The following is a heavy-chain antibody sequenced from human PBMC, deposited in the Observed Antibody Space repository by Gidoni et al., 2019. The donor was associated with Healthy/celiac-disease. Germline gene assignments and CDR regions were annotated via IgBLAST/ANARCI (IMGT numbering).Heavy chain of an antibody. Sequence: QVQLQQWGAGLLKPSATLSLTCAVYGGSFSGYYWSWIRQPPGKGPEWIGEINHSGSTNYNPSLKSRVTISVDTSKNQFSLKLSSVTAADTAVYYCASSKIGTAVDYWGQGTLVTVSS. V-gene: IGHV4-34*01. CDR2: INHSGST. J-gene: IGHJ4*02. D-gene: IGHD1-26*01. CDR3: ASSKIGTAVDY. CDR1: GGSFSGYY.